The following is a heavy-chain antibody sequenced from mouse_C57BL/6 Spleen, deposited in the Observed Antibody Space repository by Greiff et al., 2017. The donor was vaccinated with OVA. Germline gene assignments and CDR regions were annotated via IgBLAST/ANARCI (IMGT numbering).Heavy chain of an antibody. CDR2: ISDGGSYT. CDR1: GFTFSSYA. Sequence: EVHLVESGGGLVKPGGSLKLSCAASGFTFSSYAMSWVRQTPEKRLEWVATISDGGSYTYYPDNVKGRFTISRDNAKNNLYLQMSHLKSEDTAMYYCAREGGGYSNYLDDWGQGTTLTVSS. D-gene: IGHD2-5*01. J-gene: IGHJ2*01. V-gene: IGHV5-4*01. CDR3: AREGGGYSNYLDD.